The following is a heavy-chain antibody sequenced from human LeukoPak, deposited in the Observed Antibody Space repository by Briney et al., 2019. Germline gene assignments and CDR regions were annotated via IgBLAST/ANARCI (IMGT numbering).Heavy chain of an antibody. D-gene: IGHD5-24*01. J-gene: IGHJ4*02. CDR2: LFYSGNT. Sequence: SQSLSLTFTVSGSSISISAYYWGWIRPPPWNWLEWSGSLFYSGNTSYHPSRQDRGTISAGTSNNYFSLRLSSVTAADTAVYCCARRRVLSDGYRNTPAREFDFWGRGTLVTVSS. V-gene: IGHV4-39*01. CDR1: GSSISISAYY. CDR3: ARRRVLSDGYRNTPAREFDF.